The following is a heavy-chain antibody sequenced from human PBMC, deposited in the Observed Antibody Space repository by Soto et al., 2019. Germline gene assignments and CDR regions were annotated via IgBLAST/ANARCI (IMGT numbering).Heavy chain of an antibody. CDR1: GFSLSTSGLG. D-gene: IGHD6-19*01. Sequence: QITLKESGPTLVRPTQTLTLTCTFSGFSLSTSGLGVGWIRQPPGKALEWLALIYWNDDKRYSPSLKARRTITKDTSTNQVVLTMTNMDPVDTATYYCAHRPSGWYLFDYWGQGTLVTVSS. CDR2: IYWNDDK. V-gene: IGHV2-5*01. J-gene: IGHJ4*02. CDR3: AHRPSGWYLFDY.